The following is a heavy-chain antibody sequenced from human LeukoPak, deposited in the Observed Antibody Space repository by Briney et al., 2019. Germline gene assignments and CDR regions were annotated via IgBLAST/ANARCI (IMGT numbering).Heavy chain of an antibody. CDR2: IDPNTAGT. V-gene: IGHV1-2*02. Sequence: ASVKVSCKASGYTFTGYYFHWVRQAPGQGLEWMGWIDPNTAGTNYAQKFLGGVTLTWDTSISTAYMELNRLTSDDTAVYYCATSAGDYRAGHYYYMGVWGKGTSVTVSS. CDR3: ATSAGDYRAGHYYYMGV. D-gene: IGHD4-11*01. J-gene: IGHJ6*03. CDR1: GYTFTGYY.